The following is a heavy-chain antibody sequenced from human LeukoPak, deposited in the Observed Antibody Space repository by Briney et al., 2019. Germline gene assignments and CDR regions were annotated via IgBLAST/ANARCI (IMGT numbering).Heavy chain of an antibody. CDR3: AKTHDILTRVVFYGMDV. J-gene: IGHJ6*02. V-gene: IGHV3-30*18. Sequence: PGGSLRLSCAASGFTFSNYGMHWVRQAPGKGLEWVAVISYDGSDKYYADSVKGRFTISRDNSKNTLYLQMNSLRPEDTAVYYCAKTHDILTRVVFYGMDVWGQGTTVTVSS. CDR1: GFTFSNYG. D-gene: IGHD3-9*01. CDR2: ISYDGSDK.